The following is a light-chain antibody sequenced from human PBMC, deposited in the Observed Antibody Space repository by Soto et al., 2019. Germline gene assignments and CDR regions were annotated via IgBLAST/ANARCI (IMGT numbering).Light chain of an antibody. Sequence: EIVLTQSPGTLSLSPGERATLFCRASQTITNNYLAWYQQKPGQAPRLLIYDASRRATGIPDRFSGSGSGSDFTLAISRRERQDFAVYFFQQRYFSPPTFGQGIKVAIK. CDR1: QTITNNY. CDR3: QQRYFSPPT. V-gene: IGKV3-20*01. CDR2: DAS. J-gene: IGKJ1*01.